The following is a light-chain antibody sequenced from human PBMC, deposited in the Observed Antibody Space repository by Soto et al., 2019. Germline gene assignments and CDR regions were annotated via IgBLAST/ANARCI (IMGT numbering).Light chain of an antibody. CDR1: QSVSSD. Sequence: MTQSPATLSVSPXDRATLSCRASQSVSSDLAWYQQKPGKAPRLLIYGASTWATGIPSRFSGSGAGTNFSLTISSLQSEDFAVYYCQQHNKLPTTFGQGTRLEIK. V-gene: IGKV3-15*01. J-gene: IGKJ5*01. CDR2: GAS. CDR3: QQHNKLPTT.